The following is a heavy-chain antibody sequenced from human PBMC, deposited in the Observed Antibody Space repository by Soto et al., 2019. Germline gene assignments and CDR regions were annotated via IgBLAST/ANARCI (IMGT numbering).Heavy chain of an antibody. Sequence: PGGSLRLSCAASGFSFSNYAMHWVRQAPCKGLEWVGRVKSKADGGSGDYAAPVKGRFVVSRDDSKDIVYLQMNSLKIEDTGVYYCTTDSRTTLPEIRFDYWGHGTQVTVSS. CDR2: VKSKADGGSG. CDR1: GFSFSNYA. D-gene: IGHD1-26*01. CDR3: TTDSRTTLPEIRFDY. J-gene: IGHJ4*01. V-gene: IGHV3-15*07.